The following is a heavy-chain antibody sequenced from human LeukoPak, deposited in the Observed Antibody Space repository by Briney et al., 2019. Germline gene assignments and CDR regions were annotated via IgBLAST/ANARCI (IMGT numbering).Heavy chain of an antibody. D-gene: IGHD3-3*01. CDR1: GFTFTSYA. J-gene: IGHJ4*02. CDR3: AKGAQYDFWTGYTLEYFDV. CDR2: IRASGSST. V-gene: IGHV3-23*01. Sequence: GGSLRLSCAASGFTFTSYAMNWVRQAPGKGLEWVSFIRASGSSTHYADSVKGRFTISRDNSNNTLYLQINSLRAEDTAAYYCAKGAQYDFWTGYTLEYFDVWGKGTLVTVSS.